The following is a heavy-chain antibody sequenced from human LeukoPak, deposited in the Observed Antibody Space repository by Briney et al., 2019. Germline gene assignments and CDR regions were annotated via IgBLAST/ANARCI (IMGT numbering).Heavy chain of an antibody. CDR3: AREDDILTGYFWFDP. CDR1: GGPFSGYV. V-gene: IGHV4-34*01. D-gene: IGHD3-9*01. Sequence: PSETLSLTCTVSGGPFSGYVWTWIRQPPGKGLEWIGEITHSGSTNYNPSLKSRVTISVDTSKIQFSLKLRSVTAADTGVYYCAREDDILTGYFWFDPWGQGTLVTVSS. J-gene: IGHJ5*02. CDR2: ITHSGST.